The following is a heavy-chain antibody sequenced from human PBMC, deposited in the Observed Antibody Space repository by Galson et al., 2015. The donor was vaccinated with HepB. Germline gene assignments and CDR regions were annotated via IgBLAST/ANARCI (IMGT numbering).Heavy chain of an antibody. D-gene: IGHD6-13*01. CDR2: IEWDNKK. J-gene: IGHJ5*02. CDR1: GFSLNSREPR. V-gene: IGHV2-70*04. CDR3: VRIGPAAVDS. Sequence: PALVKPTQTLTLTCTFSGFSLNSREPRVSWIRQPPGKALEWLARIEWDNKKVYSASLKTRLTIFKDTSKNQVVLTLTNVDPVDTATYYCVRIGPAAVDSWGLGTLVTVSS.